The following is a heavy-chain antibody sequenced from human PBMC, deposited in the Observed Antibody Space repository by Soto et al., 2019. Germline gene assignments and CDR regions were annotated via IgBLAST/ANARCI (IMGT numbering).Heavy chain of an antibody. CDR2: INSDGSST. Sequence: GGSLRLSCAASGFTFSSYWMHWVRQAPGKGLVWVSRINSDGSSTSYADSVKGRFTISRDNAKNTLYLQMNSLRAEDTAVYYCARVVPDSHRTYAFDIWGQGTMVTVSS. D-gene: IGHD6-6*01. CDR3: ARVVPDSHRTYAFDI. CDR1: GFTFSSYW. J-gene: IGHJ3*02. V-gene: IGHV3-74*01.